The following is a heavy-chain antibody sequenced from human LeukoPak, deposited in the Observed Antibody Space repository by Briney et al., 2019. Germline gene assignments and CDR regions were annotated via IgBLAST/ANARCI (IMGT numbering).Heavy chain of an antibody. J-gene: IGHJ4*02. CDR3: ARDEQWLVLRADS. V-gene: IGHV3-30*04. D-gene: IGHD6-19*01. Sequence: GGSLRLSCAASGFSFSRYAMHWVRQAPGKGLEGVALMSYDGSNKFYADSVKGRFTISRDNSKNTLYLQMNSLRAGDTAVYYCARDEQWLVLRADSWGQGTLVTVSS. CDR2: MSYDGSNK. CDR1: GFSFSRYA.